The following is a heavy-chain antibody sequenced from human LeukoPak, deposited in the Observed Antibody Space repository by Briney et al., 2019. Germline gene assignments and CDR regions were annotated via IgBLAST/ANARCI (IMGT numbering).Heavy chain of an antibody. V-gene: IGHV1-8*01. D-gene: IGHD3-22*01. CDR3: ASWAYYYDSSDDY. J-gene: IGHJ4*02. CDR2: MNPNSGNT. Sequence: ASVKVSCEASGYTFTSYDINWVRQATGQGLEWMGWMNPNSGNTGYAQKFQGRVTMTRNTSISTAYMELSSLRSEDTAVYCCASWAYYYDSSDDYWGQGTLVTVSS. CDR1: GYTFTSYD.